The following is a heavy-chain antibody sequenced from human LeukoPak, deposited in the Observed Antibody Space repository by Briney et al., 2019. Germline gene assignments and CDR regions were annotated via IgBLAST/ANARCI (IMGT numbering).Heavy chain of an antibody. CDR2: ISGSGGST. D-gene: IGHD3-3*01. J-gene: IGHJ6*03. V-gene: IGHV3-23*01. Sequence: GGSLRLSCAASGFTFSSYAMSWVRQAPGKGLEWVSAISGSGGSTYYADSVKGRFTISRDNSKNTLYLQMNSLRAEDTAVYYCARSNYDFWSGPSEGAYYYYYYMDVWGKGTTVTVSS. CDR3: ARSNYDFWSGPSEGAYYYYYYMDV. CDR1: GFTFSSYA.